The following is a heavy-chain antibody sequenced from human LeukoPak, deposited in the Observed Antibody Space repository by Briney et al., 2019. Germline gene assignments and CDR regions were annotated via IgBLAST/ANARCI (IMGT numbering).Heavy chain of an antibody. D-gene: IGHD3-22*01. CDR3: AKDHYYDSSGYYGVGFDY. CDR2: ISGSGGST. V-gene: IGHV3-23*01. Sequence: GGSLRLSCAASGFTFSSYAMSWVRQAPGKGLEWVSAISGSGGSTYYADSVKGRFTISRDNSTNTLYLQMNSLRAEDTAVYYCAKDHYYDSSGYYGVGFDYWGQGTLVTVSS. CDR1: GFTFSSYA. J-gene: IGHJ4*02.